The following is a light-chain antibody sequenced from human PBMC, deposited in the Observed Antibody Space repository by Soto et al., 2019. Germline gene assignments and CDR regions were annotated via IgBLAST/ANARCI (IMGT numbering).Light chain of an antibody. CDR3: QQYYTYPLT. Sequence: AIRVTQSPSSLSASTGARVTITCRASQGISSYLAWYQQKPGKAPKLLIYAASTLQSGVPSRFSGSGSGTDFTLTISCLQSEDFATYYCQQYYTYPLTFGGGTKVDI. CDR2: AAS. CDR1: QGISSY. V-gene: IGKV1-8*01. J-gene: IGKJ4*01.